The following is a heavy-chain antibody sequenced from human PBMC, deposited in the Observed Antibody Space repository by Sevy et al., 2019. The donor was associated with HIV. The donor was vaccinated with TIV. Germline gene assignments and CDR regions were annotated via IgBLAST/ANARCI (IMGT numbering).Heavy chain of an antibody. CDR2: FNHSGST. CDR3: ARHCSSTSCSHAFDI. D-gene: IGHD2-2*01. J-gene: IGHJ3*02. V-gene: IGHV4-34*01. CDR1: GGSFSAYY. Sequence: SETLSLTCAVYGGSFSAYYWSWIRQPPGKGLEWIGEFNHSGSTNYNPSLKSRVTISVDTSNNQFSLKLSSVTAADTAVYYCARHCSSTSCSHAFDIWGQGTMVTVSS.